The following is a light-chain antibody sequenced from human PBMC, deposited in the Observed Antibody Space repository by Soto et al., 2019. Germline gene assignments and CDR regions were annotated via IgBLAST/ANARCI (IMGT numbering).Light chain of an antibody. CDR1: QSVGSS. J-gene: IGKJ1*01. CDR2: DAS. V-gene: IGKV3-11*01. Sequence: EILLTQSPATLSLSPGERATLSCRASQSVGSSLAWYQQKPGQAPRLLIYDASNRATGIPGRFSGSGSGTDFTLTISNLEPEDFAGYYCQQRSSWPWTFGQGAKVEIK. CDR3: QQRSSWPWT.